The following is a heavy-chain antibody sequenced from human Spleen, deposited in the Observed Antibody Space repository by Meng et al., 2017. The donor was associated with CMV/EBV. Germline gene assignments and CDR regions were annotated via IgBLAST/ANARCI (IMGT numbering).Heavy chain of an antibody. Sequence: SGFTFSSYAMTWVRQAPGKGLEWVSVIYSGGSSTYYADSVKGRFTISRDNSKNTLYLQMNSLRAEDTAVYYCAIPSSWLAAAAIGDYWGQGTLVTVSS. V-gene: IGHV3-23*03. D-gene: IGHD6-25*01. CDR1: GFTFSSYA. CDR2: IYSGGSST. J-gene: IGHJ4*02. CDR3: AIPSSWLAAAAIGDY.